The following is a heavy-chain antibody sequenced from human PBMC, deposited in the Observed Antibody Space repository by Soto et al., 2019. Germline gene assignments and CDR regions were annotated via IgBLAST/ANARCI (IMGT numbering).Heavy chain of an antibody. Sequence: EVQLVESGGGLVKPGGSLRLSCAASGFTFSNAWMNWVRQAPGKGLEWVGRIKSKTDGGTTDYAAPVKGRFTISRDDSKNTLYLQMTSLKTEDTAVYYCTCRPVYDFWSGYVDYWGQGTLVTVSS. CDR3: TCRPVYDFWSGYVDY. CDR2: IKSKTDGGTT. CDR1: GFTFSNAW. V-gene: IGHV3-15*07. D-gene: IGHD3-3*01. J-gene: IGHJ4*02.